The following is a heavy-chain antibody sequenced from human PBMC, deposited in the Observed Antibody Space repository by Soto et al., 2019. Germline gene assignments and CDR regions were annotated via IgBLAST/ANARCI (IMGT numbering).Heavy chain of an antibody. CDR1: GGSISSGGYY. V-gene: IGHV4-31*03. J-gene: IGHJ5*02. Sequence: PSETLSLTCTVSGGSISSGGYYWSWIRQHPGKGLEWIGYIYYSGSTYYNPSLKSRVTISVDTSKNQFSLKLSSVTAADTAVYCCATELLHSSSGGVRNRFDLWGQGTPVTVSS. D-gene: IGHD6-6*01. CDR2: IYYSGST. CDR3: ATELLHSSSGGVRNRFDL.